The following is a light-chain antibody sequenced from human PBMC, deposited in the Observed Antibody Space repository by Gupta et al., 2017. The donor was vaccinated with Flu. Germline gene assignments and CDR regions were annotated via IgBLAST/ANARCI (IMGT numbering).Light chain of an antibody. J-gene: IGLJ3*02. V-gene: IGLV1-44*01. Sequence: QSVLTQPPSASGTPGHRVTISCSGSSSNIGSNTVNWYQQLPGAAPKLLIFSNNQRPSRVPDRFSGSKSGTSASLAISGLQSEDEADYYCVTWDGSLDGAVFGGGTKLTVL. CDR1: SSNIGSNT. CDR2: SNN. CDR3: VTWDGSLDGAV.